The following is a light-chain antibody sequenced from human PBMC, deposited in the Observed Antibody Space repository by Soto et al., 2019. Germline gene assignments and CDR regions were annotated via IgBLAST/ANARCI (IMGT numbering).Light chain of an antibody. J-gene: IGLJ3*02. Sequence: QSVLTQPPSASGSPGQSVTISCTGTSSDVGGYNYVSWYQHHPGKSPRVIIYEVTKRPSGVPDRFSGSKSGNTASLTVSGLQAEDEADYYCSSYAGSPVVFGGGTKLTVL. V-gene: IGLV2-8*01. CDR1: SSDVGGYNY. CDR2: EVT. CDR3: SSYAGSPVV.